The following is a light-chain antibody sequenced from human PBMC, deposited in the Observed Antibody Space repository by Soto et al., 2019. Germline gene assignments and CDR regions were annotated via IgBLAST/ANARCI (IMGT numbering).Light chain of an antibody. CDR3: QQRSDWTT. CDR1: QSVSSY. V-gene: IGKV3-11*01. CDR2: DAS. J-gene: IGKJ5*01. Sequence: ETVLTQSPATLSLSPGERATLSCRASQSVSSYLAWYQQKPGQGPRLLIYDASKRATGVPARFSGSGSGTDFTLTISSLEPEDFALYYCQQRSDWTTFGPGTRLEMK.